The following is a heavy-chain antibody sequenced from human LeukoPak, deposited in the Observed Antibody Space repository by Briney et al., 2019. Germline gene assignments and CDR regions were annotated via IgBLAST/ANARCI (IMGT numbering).Heavy chain of an antibody. CDR1: GFTFSSYS. CDR2: ISSSSSYI. J-gene: IGHJ3*02. Sequence: GGSLRLSCAASGFTFSSYSMNWVRQAPGKGLEWVSSISSSSSYIYYADSVKGRFTISRDNAKNSLYLQMNSLRAEDTAVYCCARDGSKGRRAFDIWGQGTMVTVSS. D-gene: IGHD3-10*01. CDR3: ARDGSKGRRAFDI. V-gene: IGHV3-21*01.